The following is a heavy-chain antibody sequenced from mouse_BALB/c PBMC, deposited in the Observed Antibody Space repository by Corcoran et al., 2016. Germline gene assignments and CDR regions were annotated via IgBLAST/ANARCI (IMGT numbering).Heavy chain of an antibody. V-gene: IGHV3-6*02. CDR1: GYSITSGYY. Sequence: DVQLQESGPGLVKPSQSLSLTCSVTGYSITSGYYWNWIRQFPGNKLEWMGYISYDGSNNYNPSLKNRISINRDTSKNQFFLKLNSVTTEDTATYYCARLDYWGQGTTLTVSS. CDR2: ISYDGSN. J-gene: IGHJ2*01. CDR3: ARLDY.